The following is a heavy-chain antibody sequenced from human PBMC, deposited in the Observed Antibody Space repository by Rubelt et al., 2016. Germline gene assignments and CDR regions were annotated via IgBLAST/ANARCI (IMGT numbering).Heavy chain of an antibody. CDR2: IYYSGST. J-gene: IGHJ4*02. CDR1: GDSISGSSYY. D-gene: IGHD5-18*01. CDR3: AGSRGYSYAHDS. V-gene: IGHV4-39*01. Sequence: QLHLQESGPGLVKPSETLSLTCTVSGDSISGSSYYWGWVRQPPGKGLEWIGSIYYSGSTHYDPSLKSRVTISVDASNTQFSVKVGAGTGADAAGYYCAGSRGYSYAHDSWGQGTLVTVSS.